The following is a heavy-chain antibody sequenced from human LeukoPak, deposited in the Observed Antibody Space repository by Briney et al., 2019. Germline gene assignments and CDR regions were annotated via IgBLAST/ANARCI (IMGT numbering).Heavy chain of an antibody. CDR1: GGTFSSYA. CDR2: IIPIFGTA. D-gene: IGHD3-22*01. CDR3: ARRSDSSGYYLSDALDI. Sequence: GASVKVSCKASGGTFSSYAISWVRQAPGQGLEWMGGIIPIFGTANYAQKFQGRVTITTDESTSTAYMELSSLRSEDTAVYYCARRSDSSGYYLSDALDIWGQGTMVTVSS. J-gene: IGHJ3*02. V-gene: IGHV1-69*05.